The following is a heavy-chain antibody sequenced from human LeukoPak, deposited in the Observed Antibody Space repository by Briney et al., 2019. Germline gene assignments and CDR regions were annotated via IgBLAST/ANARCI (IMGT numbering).Heavy chain of an antibody. D-gene: IGHD1-26*01. CDR2: IYTSGST. Sequence: SETLSLTCTVSGGSLSSYYWSWIRQPAGKGREWIGRIYTSGSTNYTPSLKSRVTMSVDPSKNQFSLKLSSVTAADTDVYYCASARRELSGSYLYWGQGTLVTVSS. CDR1: GGSLSSYY. CDR3: ASARRELSGSYLY. V-gene: IGHV4-4*07. J-gene: IGHJ4*02.